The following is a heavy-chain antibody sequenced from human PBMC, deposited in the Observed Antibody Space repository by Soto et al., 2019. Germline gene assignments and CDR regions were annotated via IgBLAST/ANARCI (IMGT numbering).Heavy chain of an antibody. D-gene: IGHD2-21*02. J-gene: IGHJ6*02. Sequence: SETLSLTCNVSGGNIISEHYHWTWIRQSPGKGLEWIGYIHYSGSIYYNPSLQSRVTMSVDTSKNLFSLKLSSVSAADTAVYFCAREDDGGDRDYYGLDVWGQGTTVTVSS. CDR1: GGNIISEHYH. CDR2: IHYSGSI. V-gene: IGHV4-30-4*01. CDR3: AREDDGGDRDYYGLDV.